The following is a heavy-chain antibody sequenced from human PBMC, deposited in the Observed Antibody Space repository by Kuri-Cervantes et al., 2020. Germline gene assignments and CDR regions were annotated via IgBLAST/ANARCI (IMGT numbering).Heavy chain of an antibody. CDR2: ISGSGRIT. CDR3: ARDFRDSFDY. J-gene: IGHJ4*02. D-gene: IGHD4-11*01. V-gene: IGHV3-23*01. CDR1: GFTFSNYA. Sequence: ESLKISCAASGFTFSNYAMSWVRQAPGKGLEWVSVISGSGRITYYADSVKGRFTISSDNSKNTLYLQMNSLRAEDTAVYYCARDFRDSFDYWGQGTLVTVSS.